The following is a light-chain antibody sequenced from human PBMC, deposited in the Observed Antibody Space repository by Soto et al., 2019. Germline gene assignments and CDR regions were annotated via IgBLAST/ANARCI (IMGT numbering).Light chain of an antibody. CDR2: AAS. J-gene: IGKJ2*01. V-gene: IGKV1-39*01. Sequence: DIQMTQSPSSLSASVGDRVTITCRASQSISSYLNWYQQKPGKAPKLLIYAASSMQSGVPSRFSGSRSGTDFTLTISSLQPEDFATYYCQQSYSTPRPFGQGTKLEIK. CDR3: QQSYSTPRP. CDR1: QSISSY.